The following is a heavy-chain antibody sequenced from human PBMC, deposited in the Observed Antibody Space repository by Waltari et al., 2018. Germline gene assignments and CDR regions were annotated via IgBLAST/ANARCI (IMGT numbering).Heavy chain of an antibody. J-gene: IGHJ4*02. CDR1: ASTFGNYN. D-gene: IGHD2-2*01. CDR3: ARFASSALDN. V-gene: IGHV3-21*01. CDR2: ISDRSNYI. Sequence: EVHLVESGGGLVKPGGPWRSSCAAPASTFGNYNMNWVRQAPGKGLEWVSSISDRSNYIYYADSVKGRFTISRDNAKNSLYLQMNSLRAEDTAVYYCARFASSALDNWGQGTLVTVSS.